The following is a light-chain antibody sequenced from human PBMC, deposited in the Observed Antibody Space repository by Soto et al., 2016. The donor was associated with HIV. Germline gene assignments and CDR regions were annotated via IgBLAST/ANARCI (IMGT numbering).Light chain of an antibody. CDR3: QQYNTVPWT. V-gene: IGKV1-5*03. J-gene: IGKJ1*01. CDR2: KAS. CDR1: QRISSW. Sequence: DIQMTQSPSTLSASVGDRVTITCRASQRISSWLAWYQQKPGKAPKLLIYKASSLKSGVPSRFSGSGSGTDFTLTLSSVQPDDVGTYYCQQYNTVPWTFGQGT.